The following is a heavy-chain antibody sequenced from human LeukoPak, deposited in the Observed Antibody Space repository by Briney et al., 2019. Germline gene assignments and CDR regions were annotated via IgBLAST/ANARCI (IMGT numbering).Heavy chain of an antibody. J-gene: IGHJ5*02. Sequence: ASVKVSCKASGYTFTSHGIGWVRQAPGQGLEWMGWISAYNGNTNYAQKLQGRVTMTTDKSTSTAYMELTSLRSDDTAVYYCARNRYSSSWDSQTNWFDPWGQGTLVTVSS. D-gene: IGHD6-13*01. CDR1: GYTFTSHG. CDR3: ARNRYSSSWDSQTNWFDP. CDR2: ISAYNGNT. V-gene: IGHV1-18*01.